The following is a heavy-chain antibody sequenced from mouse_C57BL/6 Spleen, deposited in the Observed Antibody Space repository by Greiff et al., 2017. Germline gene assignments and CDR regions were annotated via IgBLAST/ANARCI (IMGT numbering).Heavy chain of an antibody. CDR3: ARYDYDVYYAMDY. J-gene: IGHJ4*01. D-gene: IGHD2-4*01. CDR2: IHPNSGST. Sequence: VQLQQSGAELVKPGASVKLSCKASGYTFTSYWMHWVKQRPGQGLEWIGMIHPNSGSTNYNEKFKSKAKLTVDKSSSTAYMQLSSLTSEDSAVYYCARYDYDVYYAMDYWGQGTSVTVSS. CDR1: GYTFTSYW. V-gene: IGHV1-64*01.